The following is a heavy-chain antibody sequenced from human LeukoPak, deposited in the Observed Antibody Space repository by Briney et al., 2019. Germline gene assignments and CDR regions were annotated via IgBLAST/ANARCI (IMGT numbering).Heavy chain of an antibody. Sequence: TSETLSLTCTVSGGSISSSDYYWGWIRQPPGKGLVYIGSIHYSGSTYYNPSLRSRVSISVDTSENQFSLKLNSVTAADTAVYYCARGSPYHSWGQGTLVTVSS. V-gene: IGHV4-39*01. CDR2: IHYSGST. D-gene: IGHD2-15*01. J-gene: IGHJ4*02. CDR3: ARGSPYHS. CDR1: GGSISSSDYY.